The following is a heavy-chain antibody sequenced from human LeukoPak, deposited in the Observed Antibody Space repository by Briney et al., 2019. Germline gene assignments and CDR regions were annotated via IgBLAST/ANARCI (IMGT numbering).Heavy chain of an antibody. V-gene: IGHV4-4*07. CDR1: GGSISSYY. CDR2: MYPSGST. Sequence: SETLSLTCTVSGGSISSYYWSWIRQPAGKGLEWIGRMYPSGSTNYNPSLKSRVTMSVDTSKNQFSLKLSSVTAADTAVYYCARERVEDTYYYYMDVWGKGTTVTVSS. D-gene: IGHD2-15*01. J-gene: IGHJ6*03. CDR3: ARERVEDTYYYYMDV.